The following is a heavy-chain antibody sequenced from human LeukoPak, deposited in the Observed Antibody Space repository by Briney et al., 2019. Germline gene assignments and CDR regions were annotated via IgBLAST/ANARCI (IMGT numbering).Heavy chain of an antibody. J-gene: IGHJ4*02. CDR3: AKAGRPYNRYWSGGSCYPLDY. D-gene: IGHD2-15*01. CDR2: ISGSGGST. V-gene: IGHV3-23*01. Sequence: GGSLRLSCAASGFTFSSYAMSWVRQAPGKGLEWVSAISGSGGSTYYADSVKGRFTISRDNSKNTLYLQMNSLRAEDTAVYYCAKAGRPYNRYWSGGSCYPLDYWGQGTLVTVSS. CDR1: GFTFSSYA.